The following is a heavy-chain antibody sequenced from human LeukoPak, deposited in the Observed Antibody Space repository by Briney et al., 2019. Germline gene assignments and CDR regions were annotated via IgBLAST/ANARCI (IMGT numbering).Heavy chain of an antibody. D-gene: IGHD3-3*01. CDR3: ARDRPTGASRVFVVQ. CDR2: MSSGSRYI. Sequence: GGSLRLSCTTSGFTFGEYAMTWVRQAPGKGLEWVSSMSSGSRYIYYADSVRGRFTISRDNAKNSLYLVMNSLRAEDTAIYYCARDRPTGASRVFVVQWGQGTLVTVSS. V-gene: IGHV3-21*01. CDR1: GFTFGEYA. J-gene: IGHJ4*02.